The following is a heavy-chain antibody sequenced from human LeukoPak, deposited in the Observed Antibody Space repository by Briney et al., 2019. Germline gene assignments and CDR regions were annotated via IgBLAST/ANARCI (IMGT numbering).Heavy chain of an antibody. CDR1: GFIVSNYY. V-gene: IGHV3-66*04. Sequence: GGSLRLSCAASGFIVSNYYMSWVRQAAGKGLEWVSVMCASTSTDYADSVKGTFTISRDNSKNTLYLQMDSLRVEDTAVYYCARHRADGYDYGDYFDYWGQGTLVTVSS. J-gene: IGHJ4*02. D-gene: IGHD4/OR15-4a*01. CDR3: ARHRADGYDYGDYFDY. CDR2: MCASTST.